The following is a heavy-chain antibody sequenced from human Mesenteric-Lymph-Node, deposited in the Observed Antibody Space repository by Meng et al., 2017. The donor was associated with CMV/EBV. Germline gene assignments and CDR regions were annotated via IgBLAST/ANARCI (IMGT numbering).Heavy chain of an antibody. V-gene: IGHV4-61*01. D-gene: IGHD1-1*01. CDR2: FYNSGSI. CDR3: VRGLLDDAWYGHSYYYFHGMDV. Sequence: SETLSLTCTVSGGSVSSGPYYWSWIRQPPEKGLELIGYFYNSGSITYNPSLKSRFTISVDTSQNQFSLKLRSVTAADTAVYYCVRGLLDDAWYGHSYYYFHGMDVWGQGTTVTVSS. J-gene: IGHJ6*02. CDR1: GGSVSSGPYY.